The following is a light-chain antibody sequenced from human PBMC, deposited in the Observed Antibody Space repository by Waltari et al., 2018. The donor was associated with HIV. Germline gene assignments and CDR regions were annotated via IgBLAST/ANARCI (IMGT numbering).Light chain of an antibody. CDR1: SSKIGNNY. CDR3: VTWADRSSGPVV. Sequence: QSVLTQPPSASGTPGQRITISCSGSSSKIGNNYVHWYQHLPGTAPKLLIYRNNQRASGVPYRFSGSTSGTSASLAIIGLRSEDEADYSCVTWADRSSGPVVFGGGTKVTVL. J-gene: IGLJ2*01. CDR2: RNN. V-gene: IGLV1-47*01.